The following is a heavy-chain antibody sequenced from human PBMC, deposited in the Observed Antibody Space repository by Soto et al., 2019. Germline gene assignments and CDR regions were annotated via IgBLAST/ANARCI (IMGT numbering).Heavy chain of an antibody. J-gene: IGHJ5*02. CDR2: MNPNSGNT. Sequence: QVQLVQSGAEVKKPGASVKVSCKASGYTFTSYDINWVRQATGQGLEWMGWMNPNSGNTGYAQKFQGRVTMTRNTSISTAYMELSSLRSEDTAVYYCTTERRGRHLWFGELLSNWSATSRGGFDPWGQGTLVTVSS. CDR1: GYTFTSYD. V-gene: IGHV1-8*01. CDR3: TTERRGRHLWFGELLSNWSATSRGGFDP. D-gene: IGHD3-10*01.